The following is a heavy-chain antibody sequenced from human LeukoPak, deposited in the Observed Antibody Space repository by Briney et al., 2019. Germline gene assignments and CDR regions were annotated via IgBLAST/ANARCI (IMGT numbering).Heavy chain of an antibody. CDR2: ISYDGSNK. D-gene: IGHD6-13*01. Sequence: GGSLRLSCAASGFTFSSYAMHWVRQAPGKGLEWVAVISYDGSNKYYADSVKGRFTISRDNSKNTLYLQMNSLRAEDTAVYYCAKDPYSSSWDPPDYWGQGTLVTVSS. V-gene: IGHV3-30*04. J-gene: IGHJ4*02. CDR3: AKDPYSSSWDPPDY. CDR1: GFTFSSYA.